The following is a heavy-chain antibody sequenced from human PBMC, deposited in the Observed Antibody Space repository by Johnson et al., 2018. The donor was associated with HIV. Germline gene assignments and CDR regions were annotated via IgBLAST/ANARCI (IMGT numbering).Heavy chain of an antibody. J-gene: IGHJ3*02. CDR1: GFTFSSYA. CDR2: ISGSGGST. Sequence: VQLVESGGGLVQSGRSLRLSCAASGFTFSSYAMSWVRQAPGKGLEWVSAISGSGGSTYYADSVKGRFTISRDNSKNTLYLQMNSLRGGDTAVYYCARGGRAVAKVLAFDIWGQGTMVTVSS. V-gene: IGHV3-23*04. D-gene: IGHD6-19*01. CDR3: ARGGRAVAKVLAFDI.